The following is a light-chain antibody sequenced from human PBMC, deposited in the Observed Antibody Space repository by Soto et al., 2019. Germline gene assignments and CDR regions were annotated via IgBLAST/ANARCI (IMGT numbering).Light chain of an antibody. V-gene: IGLV1-44*01. J-gene: IGLJ1*01. CDR3: AAWDDSLTGYV. CDR2: SGN. CDR1: NSNIGTNT. Sequence: QSVLTQPPPASGTPGQRVTISCSGSNSNIGTNTVNWYQQLPGTAPKLLIYSGNQRPSGVPDRFSASKSGTSASLAISGLQSEDEADYYCAAWDDSLTGYVFGPGTKVTVL.